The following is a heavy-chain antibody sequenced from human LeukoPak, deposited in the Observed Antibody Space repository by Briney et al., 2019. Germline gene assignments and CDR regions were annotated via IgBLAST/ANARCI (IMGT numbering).Heavy chain of an antibody. CDR3: ASPGLYERATSYFDY. CDR2: ISYDGSNK. V-gene: IGHV3-30-3*01. D-gene: IGHD5-24*01. J-gene: IGHJ4*02. Sequence: PGGSLRLSCAASGFTFSTYAMHWVRQAPGKGLEWVAVISYDGSNKYYADSVKGRFTISRDNSKNTLYLQMNSLRAEDTAVYYCASPGLYERATSYFDYWGQGTLVTVSS. CDR1: GFTFSTYA.